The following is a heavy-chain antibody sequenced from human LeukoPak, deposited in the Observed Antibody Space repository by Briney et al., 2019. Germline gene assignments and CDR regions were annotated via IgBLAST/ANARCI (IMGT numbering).Heavy chain of an antibody. Sequence: ASVKVSCKASGYTFTSYYMHWVRQAPGQGLEWMGWINPNSGGTNYAQKFQGRVTMTRDTSISTAYMELSRLRSDDTAVYYCARDEGMDRYYFDYWGQGTLVTVSS. J-gene: IGHJ4*02. V-gene: IGHV1-2*02. CDR1: GYTFTSYY. CDR3: ARDEGMDRYYFDY. CDR2: INPNSGGT. D-gene: IGHD2-2*03.